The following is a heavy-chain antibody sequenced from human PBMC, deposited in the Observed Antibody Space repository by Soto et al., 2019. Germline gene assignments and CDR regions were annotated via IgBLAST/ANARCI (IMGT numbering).Heavy chain of an antibody. Sequence: SQTLSLTCAISGDSVSSNSAAWNWIRQSPSRGLEWLGRTYYRSKWYNDYAVSVKSRITINPDTSKNQFSLQLNSVTPEDTAVYYCARDQSNRPGYYYYGMDVWGQGTTVTVSS. CDR2: TYYRSKWYN. CDR3: ARDQSNRPGYYYYGMDV. V-gene: IGHV6-1*01. J-gene: IGHJ6*02. CDR1: GDSVSSNSAA. D-gene: IGHD4-4*01.